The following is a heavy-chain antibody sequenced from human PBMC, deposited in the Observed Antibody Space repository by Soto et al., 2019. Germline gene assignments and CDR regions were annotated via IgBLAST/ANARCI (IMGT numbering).Heavy chain of an antibody. CDR3: ARDRANSPDYFDD. V-gene: IGHV4-30-4*01. D-gene: IGHD1-1*01. CDR2: IYYSGRT. J-gene: IGHJ4*02. CDR1: GGSINSDDYY. Sequence: QVQLQESGPGLVKPSQTLSLTCTVSGGSINSDDYYWSWIRQPPGEGLAWIGYIYYSGRTHYNPSLESRVTISIDTSKRQFSLKLSSVSAADTAVYYCARDRANSPDYFDDWGQGTLVTVSS.